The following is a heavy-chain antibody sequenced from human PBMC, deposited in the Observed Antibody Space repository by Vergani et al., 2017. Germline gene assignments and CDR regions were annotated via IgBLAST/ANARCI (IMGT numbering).Heavy chain of an antibody. V-gene: IGHV3-48*01. CDR1: GFTFSSYS. CDR3: ARGXSNYEILTGYYVDY. D-gene: IGHD3-9*01. CDR2: ISSSSSTL. J-gene: IGHJ4*02. Sequence: EVQLAESGGGLVQPGGSLRVSCAASGFTFSSYSMHWVRQAPGKGLEWVSYISSSSSTLYYADSVKGRFTISRDNAKNSMYLQMNSLRAEDTAVYYCARGXSNYEILTGYYVDYWGQGTLVTVSS.